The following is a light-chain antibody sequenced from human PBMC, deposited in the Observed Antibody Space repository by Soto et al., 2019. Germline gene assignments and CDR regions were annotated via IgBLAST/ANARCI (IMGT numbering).Light chain of an antibody. CDR1: QSVGTF. CDR3: QQCSNWPQWT. Sequence: EIVLTQSPATLSLSPGERATLSCRASQSVGTFFAWYQQKPGQAPRLLIYDASNRATDIPARFSGSGFGTDFTLTIWSLEPEDSAVYYCQQCSNWPQWTFGPGTKVEIK. J-gene: IGKJ1*01. V-gene: IGKV3-11*01. CDR2: DAS.